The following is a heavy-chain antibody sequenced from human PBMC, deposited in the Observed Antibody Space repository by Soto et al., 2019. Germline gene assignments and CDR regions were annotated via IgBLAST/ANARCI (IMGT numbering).Heavy chain of an antibody. Sequence: ASVKVSCKASGYTFRTYAMHWVRQAPGQGLEWMGRINVHDGDTKYSQKFQARVSITIDTSATTAYMELSRLRSDDTAVYYCARRVVAGPLYFDYWGQGTLVTVSS. J-gene: IGHJ4*02. CDR3: ARRVVAGPLYFDY. CDR1: GYTFRTYA. V-gene: IGHV1-3*01. D-gene: IGHD6-19*01. CDR2: INVHDGDT.